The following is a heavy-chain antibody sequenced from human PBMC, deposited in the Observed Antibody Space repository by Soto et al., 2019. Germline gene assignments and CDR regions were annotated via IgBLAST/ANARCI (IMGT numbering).Heavy chain of an antibody. V-gene: IGHV1-18*01. D-gene: IGHD5-18*01. Sequence: QVQLVQSGGEVKKPGASVKVSCKASGYTFTSYGISWVRQAPGQGLEWMGWINAYNGNTNYAQRVQGRGTTTTDTASSTAYMELRSLRSDDTAVYDCARDVGYGRIDGWGQGTLVTVSS. J-gene: IGHJ4*02. CDR1: GYTFTSYG. CDR3: ARDVGYGRIDG. CDR2: INAYNGNT.